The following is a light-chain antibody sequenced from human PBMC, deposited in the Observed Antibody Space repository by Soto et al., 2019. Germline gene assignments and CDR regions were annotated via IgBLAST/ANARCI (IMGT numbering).Light chain of an antibody. J-gene: IGKJ5*01. Sequence: EIVMTQSPATLSVSPGETATLSCRASQSVAGNLAWYQQKPGQAPRLLIYGASTRATGIPARFSGSGSGTEFTIKIRSLQSEDFAVYYCQQYHNWPITFGKATRLEIK. V-gene: IGKV3-15*01. CDR1: QSVAGN. CDR2: GAS. CDR3: QQYHNWPIT.